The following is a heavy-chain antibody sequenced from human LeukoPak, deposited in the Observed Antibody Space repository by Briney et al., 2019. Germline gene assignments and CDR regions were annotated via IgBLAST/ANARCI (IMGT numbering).Heavy chain of an antibody. CDR1: GGSISSGGYY. Sequence: SQTLSLTCTVSGGSISSGGYYWSWIRQHPGKGLEWIGYIYYSGSTYYNPSLKSRVTISVDTSKNQFSLKLSSVTAADTAVYYCARGRVNYYDSNLQHWSFDYWGQGTLVTVSS. CDR2: IYYSGST. CDR3: ARGRVNYYDSNLQHWSFDY. V-gene: IGHV4-31*03. D-gene: IGHD3-22*01. J-gene: IGHJ4*02.